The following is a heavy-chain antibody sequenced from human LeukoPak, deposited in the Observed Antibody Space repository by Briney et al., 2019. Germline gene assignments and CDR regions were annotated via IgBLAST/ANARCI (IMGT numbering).Heavy chain of an antibody. CDR1: GLTVRTNY. Sequence: GGSLRLSCEVSGLTVRTNYMSWVRQSPWRGLEWVSVIHTDGSTYYADSVKGRFTISRDTSKNTLFLQMNSLRAAGTALYYCVRMTVLYGESHPGCFEHWGQGTLLTVSA. D-gene: IGHD4/OR15-4a*01. J-gene: IGHJ5*02. CDR2: IHTDGST. V-gene: IGHV3-53*03. CDR3: VRMTVLYGESHPGCFEH.